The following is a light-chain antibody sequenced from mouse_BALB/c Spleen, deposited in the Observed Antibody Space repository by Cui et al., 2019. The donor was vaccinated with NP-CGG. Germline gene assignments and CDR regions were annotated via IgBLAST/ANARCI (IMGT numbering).Light chain of an antibody. V-gene: IGLV1*01. CDR2: GTN. J-gene: IGLJ1*01. CDR1: TGAVTTSNY. CDR3: ALWYSNQWV. Sequence: QAVVTQESALTTSPGETVTLTCRSSTGAVTTSNYANWVQEKPDHLFTGLIGGTNNRAPGVPARFSGYLIGDKAALTITGAQTEDEAIYFCALWYSNQWVFGGGTKLTVL.